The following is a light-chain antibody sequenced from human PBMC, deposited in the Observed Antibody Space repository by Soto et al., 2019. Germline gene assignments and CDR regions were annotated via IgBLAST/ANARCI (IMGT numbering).Light chain of an antibody. CDR3: TSYTSSSTPDV. CDR1: SSDVGGYNY. J-gene: IGLJ1*01. Sequence: QSALTQPASVSGSPGQSITISCTGTSSDVGGYNYVSWYQQHPGKAPKLMIYEVSNRPLGVSNRFSGSKSGNTASLTISGLQAEDAADHYCTSYTSSSTPDVFGTGTKVTV. V-gene: IGLV2-14*01. CDR2: EVS.